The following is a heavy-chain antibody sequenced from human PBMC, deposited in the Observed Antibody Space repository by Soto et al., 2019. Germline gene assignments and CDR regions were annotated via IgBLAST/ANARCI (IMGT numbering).Heavy chain of an antibody. CDR3: ARSLDFWSGYSPRAFDP. J-gene: IGHJ5*02. Sequence: SETLSLTCAVSGGSISSSNWWSWVRHPPRKGLEWIGEIYHSGSTNYNPSLKSRVTISVDKSKNQFSLKLSSVTAADTAVYYCARSLDFWSGYSPRAFDPWGQGTLVTVSS. CDR1: GGSISSSNW. CDR2: IYHSGST. V-gene: IGHV4-4*02. D-gene: IGHD3-3*01.